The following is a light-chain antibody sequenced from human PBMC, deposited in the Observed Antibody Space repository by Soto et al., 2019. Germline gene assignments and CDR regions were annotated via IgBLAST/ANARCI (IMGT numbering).Light chain of an antibody. CDR2: DAS. V-gene: IGKV3-20*01. CDR3: QQYGSSPRT. J-gene: IGKJ1*01. Sequence: EIVLTQSPDTLSLFPGERATLSCRASQNVGNYLAWYQEKPGQAPRLLIHDASSRATGISDRFTGSGSGTDFTLTITTLEPEDFAVYYCQQYGSSPRTFGLGTKVDIK. CDR1: QNVGNY.